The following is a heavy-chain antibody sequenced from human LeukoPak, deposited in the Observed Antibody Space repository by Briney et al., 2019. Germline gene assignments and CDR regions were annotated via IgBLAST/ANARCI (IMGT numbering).Heavy chain of an antibody. Sequence: ASVKVFCKASGYTFTGYYMYWVRQAPGQRPEWMGWMSPNSGDTGYAQKFQDRVTMTRNTSISTAYMELSSLRSDDTAVYYCARGPPNWGYDYWGPGTLVTVSS. D-gene: IGHD7-27*01. V-gene: IGHV1-8*02. CDR3: ARGPPNWGYDY. CDR2: MSPNSGDT. J-gene: IGHJ4*02. CDR1: GYTFTGYY.